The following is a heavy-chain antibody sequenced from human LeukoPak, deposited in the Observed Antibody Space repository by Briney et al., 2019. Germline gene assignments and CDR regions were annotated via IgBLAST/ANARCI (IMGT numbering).Heavy chain of an antibody. CDR2: VIPILGTA. CDR3: ARGGGGWSGEY. CDR1: VGTFSSYA. Sequence: SSVTVSFMASVGTFSSYAISWVRPAPGQGLDWMGGVIPILGTANYAQNFQGRVPIIADESTSPAYMELNRLRRGGPGADYCARGGGGWSGEYWGQGTLVSVSS. D-gene: IGHD6-19*01. J-gene: IGHJ4*02. V-gene: IGHV1-69*01.